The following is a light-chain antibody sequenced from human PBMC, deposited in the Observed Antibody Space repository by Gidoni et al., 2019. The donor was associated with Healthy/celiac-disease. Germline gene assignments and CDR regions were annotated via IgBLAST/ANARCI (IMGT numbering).Light chain of an antibody. CDR2: GAS. V-gene: IGKV3-15*01. Sequence: EIVMPQSPATLSVSPGERATLSCRASQSVSSNLAWYQQKPGQAPRLLIYGASTRATGIPARFSGSGSGTEFTLTISSLQSEDFAVYYCQQYNNWPRGTFGGGTKVEIK. CDR3: QQYNNWPRGT. J-gene: IGKJ4*01. CDR1: QSVSSN.